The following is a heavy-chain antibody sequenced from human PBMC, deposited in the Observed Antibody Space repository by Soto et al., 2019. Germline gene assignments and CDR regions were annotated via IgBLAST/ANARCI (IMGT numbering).Heavy chain of an antibody. CDR2: ISSSSSYI. Sequence: KPGGSLRLSCAASGFTFSSYSMNWVRQAPGKGLEWVSSISSSSSYIYYADSVKGRFTISRDNAKNSLYLQMNSLRAEDTAVYYCARAYDFWSGYSPNYGTDVWGQGTTVTVSS. J-gene: IGHJ6*02. D-gene: IGHD3-3*01. CDR3: ARAYDFWSGYSPNYGTDV. V-gene: IGHV3-21*01. CDR1: GFTFSSYS.